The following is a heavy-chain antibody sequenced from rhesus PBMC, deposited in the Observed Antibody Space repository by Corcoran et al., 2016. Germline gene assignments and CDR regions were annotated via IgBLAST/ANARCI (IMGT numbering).Heavy chain of an antibody. J-gene: IGHJ4*01. V-gene: IGHV4-106*01. D-gene: IGHD1-14*01. CDR1: GGSISDDYY. Sequence: QVQLQESGPGLVKPSETLSLTCAVSGGSISDDYYWRWIRRPPGKGLEWIGYIYGSGGGTNYNPSLKNRVTISIDTSKNQFSLKLSSVTAADTAVYYCARSWNDEFSIFLWGQGVLVAVSS. CDR3: ARSWNDEFSIFL. CDR2: IYGSGGGT.